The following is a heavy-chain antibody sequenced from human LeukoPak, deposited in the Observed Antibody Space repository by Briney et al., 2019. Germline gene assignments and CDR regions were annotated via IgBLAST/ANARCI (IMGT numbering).Heavy chain of an antibody. Sequence: ASVKVSCKASGYTFTGYYMHWVRQAPGQGLGWMGWINPNSGGTNYAQKFQGRVTMTRDTSISTAYMELSRLRSDDTAVYYCARDGGPDYYDSSGYYLYYYYYYMDVWGKGTTVTVSS. CDR1: GYTFTGYY. V-gene: IGHV1-2*02. CDR2: INPNSGGT. CDR3: ARDGGPDYYDSSGYYLYYYYYYMDV. J-gene: IGHJ6*03. D-gene: IGHD3-22*01.